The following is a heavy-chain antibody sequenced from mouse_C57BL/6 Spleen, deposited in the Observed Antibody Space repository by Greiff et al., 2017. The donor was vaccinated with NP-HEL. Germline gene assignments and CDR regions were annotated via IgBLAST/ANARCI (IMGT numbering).Heavy chain of an antibody. CDR3: ARRDSSCYVY. V-gene: IGHV1-26*01. D-gene: IGHD3-2*02. CDR1: GYTFTDYY. J-gene: IGHJ2*01. CDR2: INPNNGGT. Sequence: EVQLQQSGPELVKPGASVKISCKASGYTFTDYYMNWVKQSHGKSLEWIGDINPNNGGTSYNQKFKGKATLTVDKSSSTAYMELRSLTSEDSAVYYCARRDSSCYVYWGQGTTLTVSS.